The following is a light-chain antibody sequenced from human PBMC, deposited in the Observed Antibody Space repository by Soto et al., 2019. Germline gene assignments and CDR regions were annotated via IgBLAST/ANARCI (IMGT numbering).Light chain of an antibody. CDR3: QAWDRSTGV. V-gene: IGLV3-1*01. J-gene: IGLJ1*01. CDR1: KLGDKY. Sequence: SYELTQPPSVSVSPGQTASITCSGDKLGDKYVCWYHQKPGQSPVLVIYQDSKRPAGIPERFSGSNSGNTATLTISGTQPMDEADYYCQAWDRSTGVFGTGTKLTVL. CDR2: QDS.